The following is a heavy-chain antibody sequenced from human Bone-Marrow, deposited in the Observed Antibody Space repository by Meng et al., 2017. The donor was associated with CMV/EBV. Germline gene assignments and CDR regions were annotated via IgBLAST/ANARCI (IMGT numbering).Heavy chain of an antibody. CDR2: IKQDGSEK. D-gene: IGHD1-26*01. V-gene: IGHV3-7*01. Sequence: GESLKISCTASGFTFGDYAMSWVRQAPGKGLEWVANIKQDGSEKYYVDSVKGRFTISRDNAKNSLYLQMNSLRAEDTAVYYGASYYRNYYYYGMDVWGQGTTVTVSS. J-gene: IGHJ6*01. CDR3: ASYYRNYYYYGMDV. CDR1: GFTFGDYA.